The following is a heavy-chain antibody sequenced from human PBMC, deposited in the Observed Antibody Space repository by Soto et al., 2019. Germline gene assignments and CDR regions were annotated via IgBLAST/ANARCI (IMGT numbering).Heavy chain of an antibody. CDR3: ARTDRDGYNYDY. J-gene: IGHJ4*02. CDR2: IYYSGST. V-gene: IGHV4-59*08. CDR1: GGSISSYY. D-gene: IGHD5-12*01. Sequence: SATLSLTCTVSGGSISSYYWSWIRQPPGKGLEWIGYIYYSGSTNYNPSLKSQVTISVDTSKNQFSLKLSSVTAADTAVYYCARTDRDGYNYDYWGQGTLVTVSS.